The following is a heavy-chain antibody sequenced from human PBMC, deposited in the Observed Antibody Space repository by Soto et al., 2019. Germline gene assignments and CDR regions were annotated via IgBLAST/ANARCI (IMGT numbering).Heavy chain of an antibody. CDR3: ARGGGTPLDY. CDR2: TYYWSKRYN. D-gene: IGHD1-1*01. CDR1: VDSVSSNSAA. J-gene: IGHJ4*01. V-gene: IGHV6-1*01. Sequence: SQTLSLTCAISVDSVSSNSAAWNWIRQSPSRGLEWQGRTYYWSKRYNDYAVSVKRRITINPDTSKHQFSLQLNSVTPEDTAVYYGARGGGTPLDYWGQGTLVTVSS.